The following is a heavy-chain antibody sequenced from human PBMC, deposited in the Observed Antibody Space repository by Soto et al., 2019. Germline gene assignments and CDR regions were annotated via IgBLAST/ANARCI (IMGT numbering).Heavy chain of an antibody. CDR1: RYTFTDYY. Sequence: DSVKGCCKASRYTFTDYYMHLVRQAPGQGLECMGWINPTSGGTNYAHKFQDRVTMTRDTSISTAYMELRRLRSDDTALYYCTRETVDGITGLDYWGPGTMVTVSS. D-gene: IGHD1-20*01. V-gene: IGHV1-2*07. J-gene: IGHJ4*02. CDR3: TRETVDGITGLDY. CDR2: INPTSGGT.